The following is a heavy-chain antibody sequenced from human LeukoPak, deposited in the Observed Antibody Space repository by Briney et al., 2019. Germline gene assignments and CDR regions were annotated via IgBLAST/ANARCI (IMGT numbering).Heavy chain of an antibody. D-gene: IGHD3-10*01. J-gene: IGHJ5*02. V-gene: IGHV4-59*01. CDR3: ARGGYYGSGNDFRFDP. CDR1: GGSISSYY. Sequence: SSETLSLTCTVSGGSISSYYWSWIRQPPEKGLEWIGYIYYSGSTNYKPSLKSRVTISVDTSKNQFSLKLSSVTAADTAVYYCARGGYYGSGNDFRFDPWGQGTQVTVSS. CDR2: IYYSGST.